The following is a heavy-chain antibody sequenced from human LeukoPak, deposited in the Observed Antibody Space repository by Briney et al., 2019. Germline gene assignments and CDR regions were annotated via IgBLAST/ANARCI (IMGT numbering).Heavy chain of an antibody. Sequence: ASVKVSCKASGYTFTSYYMHWVRQAPGQGLEWMGIINPSGGSTSYAQKFQGRVTMTRDTSTSTVYMELSSLRSKDTAVYYCARVRLRFLEWPQMDVWGQGTTVTVSS. J-gene: IGHJ6*02. V-gene: IGHV1-46*01. D-gene: IGHD3-3*01. CDR1: GYTFTSYY. CDR2: INPSGGST. CDR3: ARVRLRFLEWPQMDV.